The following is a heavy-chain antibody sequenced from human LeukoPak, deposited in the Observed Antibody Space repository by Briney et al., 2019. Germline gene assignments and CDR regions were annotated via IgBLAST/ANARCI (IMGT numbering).Heavy chain of an antibody. Sequence: PSETLSLTCNVSGDSISNYYWSWIRQPAGKGLEWIGRIYPSGSTTYNPSLKSRVIMSLDTSKNQLSLKLTSVTAADTALYYCARGVICYYYYMDVWGKGTTVTVSS. CDR3: ARGVICYYYYMDV. D-gene: IGHD2-21*01. CDR2: IYPSGST. CDR1: GDSISNYY. V-gene: IGHV4-4*07. J-gene: IGHJ6*03.